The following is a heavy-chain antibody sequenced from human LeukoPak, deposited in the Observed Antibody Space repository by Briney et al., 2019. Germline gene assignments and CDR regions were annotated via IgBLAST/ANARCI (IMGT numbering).Heavy chain of an antibody. CDR3: AGDARPYYDTPGPFDY. D-gene: IGHD3-22*01. CDR2: IIPIFDTA. CDR1: GYTFTSYD. Sequence: GASVNVSCKASGYTFTSYDINWVRQATGQGLEWMGWIIPIFDTANYAQKFQGRVTITADESTSTAYMELSSLKSEDTAVYYCAGDARPYYDTPGPFDYWGQGTLVTVSS. V-gene: IGHV1-69*13. J-gene: IGHJ4*02.